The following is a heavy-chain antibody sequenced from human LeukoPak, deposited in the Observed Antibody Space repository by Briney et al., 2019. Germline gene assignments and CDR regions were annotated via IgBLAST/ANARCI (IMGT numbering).Heavy chain of an antibody. CDR1: GFTVSSNY. D-gene: IGHD3-22*01. Sequence: RAGGSLRPSCAASGFTVSSNYMSWVRQAPGKGLEWVSVIYSGGSTYYADSVKGRFTISRDNSKNTLYLQMNSLRAEDTAVYYCAREKLYYYDSSGEGYFDYWGQGTLVTVSS. V-gene: IGHV3-66*01. CDR3: AREKLYYYDSSGEGYFDY. J-gene: IGHJ4*02. CDR2: IYSGGST.